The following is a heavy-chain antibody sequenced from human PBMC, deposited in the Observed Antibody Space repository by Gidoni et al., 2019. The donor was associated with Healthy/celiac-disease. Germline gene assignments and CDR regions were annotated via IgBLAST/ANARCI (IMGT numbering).Heavy chain of an antibody. D-gene: IGHD4-17*01. CDR1: GRSFSGYY. CDR3: ARGLTTANGWGLNWFDA. J-gene: IGHJ5*02. V-gene: IGHV4-34*01. Sequence: QVQLQQWGAGLLKPSETLSLTCAVYGRSFSGYYWSWIRQPPGKGLEWIGEINHSGSTNYNPSLKSRVTISVDTSKNQFSLKLSSVTAADTAVYYCARGLTTANGWGLNWFDAWGQGTLVTVSS. CDR2: INHSGST.